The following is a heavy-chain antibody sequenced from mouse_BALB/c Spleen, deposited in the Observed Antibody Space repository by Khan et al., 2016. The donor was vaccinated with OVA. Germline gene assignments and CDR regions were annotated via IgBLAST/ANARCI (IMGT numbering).Heavy chain of an antibody. J-gene: IGHJ3*01. Sequence: QVQLQQSGAELVKPGASVKLSCKASGYTFTSYYIYWVKQRPGQGLEWIGGINPSNGDIYFNEKFESKATLTVDKSSSTAFMQVSSLTSEDSAVYYCTRSGWAAFAYWGQGTLVTVSA. V-gene: IGHV1S81*02. CDR2: INPSNGDI. CDR1: GYTFTSYY. CDR3: TRSGWAAFAY. D-gene: IGHD1-1*02.